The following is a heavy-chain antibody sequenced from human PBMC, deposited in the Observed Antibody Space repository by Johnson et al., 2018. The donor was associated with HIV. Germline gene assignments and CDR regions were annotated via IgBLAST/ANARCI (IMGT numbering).Heavy chain of an antibody. CDR3: AKARCGITMVQGVIINAFDI. J-gene: IGHJ3*02. CDR2: ISLNSATI. V-gene: IGHV3-9*01. D-gene: IGHD3-10*01. CDR1: GFTFDDYA. Sequence: VQLVESGGDVVRPGGSLRLSCAASGFTFDDYAMHWVRQAPGKGLEWVSGISLNSATIGHADSVKGLFTISRDNAKNSLYLQMNSLRTEDTALYYCAKARCGITMVQGVIINAFDIWGQGTMVTVSS.